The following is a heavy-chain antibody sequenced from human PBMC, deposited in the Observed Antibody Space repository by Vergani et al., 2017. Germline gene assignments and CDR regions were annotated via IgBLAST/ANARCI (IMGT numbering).Heavy chain of an antibody. Sequence: QLQLQESGSGLVKPSQTLSLTCAVSGVSISSGGYSWSWLRQPPGKGLEWIGYIYHSGSTYYTPSHKSRVTISVNRSKNKFSLKLRSVTAADTAVYYCAKAILRDVDWPGPYYMDIWGKGTTVTVSS. D-gene: IGHD3-9*01. CDR2: IYHSGST. J-gene: IGHJ6*03. CDR3: AKAILRDVDWPGPYYMDI. CDR1: GVSISSGGYS. V-gene: IGHV4-30-2*01.